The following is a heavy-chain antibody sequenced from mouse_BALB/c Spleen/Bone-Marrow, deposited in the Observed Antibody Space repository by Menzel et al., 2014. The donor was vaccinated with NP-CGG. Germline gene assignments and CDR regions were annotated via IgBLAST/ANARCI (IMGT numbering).Heavy chain of an antibody. CDR1: GYSITSGYS. D-gene: IGHD1-1*01. J-gene: IGHJ1*01. V-gene: IGHV3-1*02. CDR2: IRYSGST. CDR3: ARRGSSSYWYFDV. Sequence: EVQLQQSGPDLAKPSQSLPLTCTITGYSITSGYSWHCIRPFPGNKLEWMGYIRYSGSTYYNPSLKSRISITRDTSKNQSFLQLNSVTTEDTATYYSARRGSSSYWYFDVWGAGTTVTVSS.